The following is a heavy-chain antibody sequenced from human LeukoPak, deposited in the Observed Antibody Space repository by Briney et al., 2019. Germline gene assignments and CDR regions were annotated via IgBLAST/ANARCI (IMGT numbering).Heavy chain of an antibody. V-gene: IGHV4-4*09. D-gene: IGHD3-10*01. J-gene: IGHJ5*02. CDR1: GGSVSSYY. CDR2: IYTRGKT. CDR3: ARHLHSDSSGSYLNWLDP. Sequence: ASETLSLTCTVSGGSVSSYYWSWIRQPPGKGLEWVGYIYTRGKTNSSPSLKGRVTILGDTSKNQFSLKLSSVTAADTAVYYCARHLHSDSSGSYLNWLDPWGQGILVTVSS.